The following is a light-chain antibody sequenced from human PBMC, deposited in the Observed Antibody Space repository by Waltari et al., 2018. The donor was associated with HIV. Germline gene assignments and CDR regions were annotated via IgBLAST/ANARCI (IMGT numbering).Light chain of an antibody. CDR2: EVS. J-gene: IGLJ1*01. CDR3: SSYAGSNYV. Sequence: QSALTQPPSASGSPGQSVTISCTGTSSDVGGYNYVSWYQQHPAKAPRRMIYEVSRRPSGVPDRFSGSKSGNTASLTVSGLQAEDEADYYCSSYAGSNYVFGTGTKVTVL. V-gene: IGLV2-8*01. CDR1: SSDVGGYNY.